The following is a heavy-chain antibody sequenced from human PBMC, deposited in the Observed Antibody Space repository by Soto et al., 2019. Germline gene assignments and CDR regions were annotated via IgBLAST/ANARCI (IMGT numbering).Heavy chain of an antibody. CDR2: IIPIFGTA. D-gene: IGHD2-8*02. V-gene: IGHV1-69*13. J-gene: IGHJ6*02. CDR1: GGTFSSYA. Sequence: SVKVSCKASGGTFSSYAISWVRQAPGQGLEWMGGIIPIFGTANYAQKFQGRVTITADESTSTAYMELSSLRSEDTAVYYCANSLEVYIYYGMDVWGQGTTVTVSS. CDR3: ANSLEVYIYYGMDV.